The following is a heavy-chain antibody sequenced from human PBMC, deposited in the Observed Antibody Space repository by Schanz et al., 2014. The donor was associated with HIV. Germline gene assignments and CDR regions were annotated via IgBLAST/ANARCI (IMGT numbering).Heavy chain of an antibody. CDR1: GFTFSNYG. Sequence: VQLVESGGGVVQPGRSLRLSCLTSGFTFSNYGMFWVRQAPGKGLEWVAVIWYDGSNKYYADSVKGRFTISRDNSKNTLYLQMNSLRADDTAVYYCAKVSDNYGSGLDYWGQGTLVTVSP. D-gene: IGHD3-10*01. J-gene: IGHJ4*02. V-gene: IGHV3-33*06. CDR3: AKVSDNYGSGLDY. CDR2: IWYDGSNK.